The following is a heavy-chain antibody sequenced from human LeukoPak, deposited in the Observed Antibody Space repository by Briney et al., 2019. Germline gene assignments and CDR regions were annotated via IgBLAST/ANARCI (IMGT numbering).Heavy chain of an antibody. J-gene: IGHJ5*02. CDR3: ARGPRLQLELRKKYNWFDP. CDR1: GETFTNYY. D-gene: IGHD1-7*01. CDR2: VNHSGSA. Sequence: SETLSLTCVVYGETFTNYYWNWIRQPPGKGLEWIGEVNHSGSANYNPSLKSRVTISVDTSKSQFSLRLNSVTAADTAVYYCARGPRLQLELRKKYNWFDPWGQGSLVTVSS. V-gene: IGHV4-34*01.